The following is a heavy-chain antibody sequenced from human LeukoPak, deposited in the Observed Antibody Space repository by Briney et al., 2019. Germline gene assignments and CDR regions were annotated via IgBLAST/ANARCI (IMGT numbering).Heavy chain of an antibody. CDR2: IYPGGSNG. D-gene: IGHD3-22*01. CDR1: GFDFTAYG. V-gene: IGHV5-51*01. CDR3: AKALSGYYYGSDY. Sequence: GESLRISCKCSGFDFTAYGIAWVRQMPGKGLEWMGNIYPGGSNGRYSPSFQGQVTISADKSISTAYLQWSSLKASDTAMYYCAKALSGYYYGSDYWGQGTLVTVSS. J-gene: IGHJ4*02.